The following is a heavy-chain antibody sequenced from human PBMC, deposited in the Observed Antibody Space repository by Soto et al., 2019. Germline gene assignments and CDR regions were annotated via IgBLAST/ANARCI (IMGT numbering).Heavy chain of an antibody. CDR3: ARMASFYCSGGSCYPTYGMDV. Sequence: QVQLVESGGGVVQPGRSLRLSCAASGFTFSKHAMHWVRQAPGKGLEWVAVISFDGSNKYYADSVKGRFTISRDNSKNTLYLQMNSLRAEDTAVCYCARMASFYCSGGSCYPTYGMDVWGQGTTVTVSS. CDR1: GFTFSKHA. J-gene: IGHJ6*02. CDR2: ISFDGSNK. D-gene: IGHD2-15*01. V-gene: IGHV3-30-3*01.